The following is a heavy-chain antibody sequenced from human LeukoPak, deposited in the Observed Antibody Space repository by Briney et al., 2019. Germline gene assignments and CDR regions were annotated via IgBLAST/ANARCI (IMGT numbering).Heavy chain of an antibody. V-gene: IGHV4-59*08. CDR3: ARHTSYFGVAPYYFDY. CDR2: IYTSGST. Sequence: SETLSLTCTVSGGSISSYYWSWIRQPPGKGLEWIGYIYTSGSTNYNPSLKSRVTISVDTSKNQFSLKLSSVTAADTAVYYCARHTSYFGVAPYYFDYWGQGTTVTVSS. CDR1: GGSISSYY. J-gene: IGHJ4*03. D-gene: IGHD3-3*01.